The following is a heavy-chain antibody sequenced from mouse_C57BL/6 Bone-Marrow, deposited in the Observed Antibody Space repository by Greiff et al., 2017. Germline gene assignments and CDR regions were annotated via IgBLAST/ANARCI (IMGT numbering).Heavy chain of an antibody. V-gene: IGHV14-1*01. D-gene: IGHD2-2*01. CDR1: GFNIKDYY. CDR2: IDPEDGDT. CDR3: TTGVVVTIPPFDY. J-gene: IGHJ2*01. Sequence: VQLKESGAELVRPGASVKLSCTASGFNIKDYYMHWVKQRPEQGLAWIGRIDPEDGDTEYAPKFQGKATMTADTSSNTAYLQLSSLTSEDTAVYYCTTGVVVTIPPFDYWGQGTTLTVSS.